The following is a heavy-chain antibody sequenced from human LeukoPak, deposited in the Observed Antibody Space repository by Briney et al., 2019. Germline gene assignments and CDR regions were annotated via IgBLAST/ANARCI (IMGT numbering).Heavy chain of an antibody. Sequence: PSQTLSLTCTVSGGSISSGDYYWSWIRQPPGKGLEWIGTIYHSGSSYYNPSLKSRFTMSVDTSKNQFSLRLSSVTAADTAVYYCARGTGWSYYFDYWGQGTLVTVSS. CDR3: ARGTGWSYYFDY. D-gene: IGHD6-19*01. CDR1: GGSISSGDYY. CDR2: IYHSGSS. V-gene: IGHV4-30-4*08. J-gene: IGHJ4*02.